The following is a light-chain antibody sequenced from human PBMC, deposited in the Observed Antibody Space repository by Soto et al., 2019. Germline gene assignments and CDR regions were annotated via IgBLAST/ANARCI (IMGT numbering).Light chain of an antibody. V-gene: IGKV3-20*01. CDR3: QQYNKWPRT. Sequence: DIVLTQSPGTLSLSPGERATLSCGAGQSINSRSLAWYQQKPGQAPRLLIYDASSRATGIPDRFSASGSGTDFTLTISRLEPEDFAVYYCQQYNKWPRTFGQGTKVDNK. CDR2: DAS. CDR1: QSINSRS. J-gene: IGKJ1*01.